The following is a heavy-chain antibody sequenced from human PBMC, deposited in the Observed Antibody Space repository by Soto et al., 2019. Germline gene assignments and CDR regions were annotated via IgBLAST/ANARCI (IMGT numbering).Heavy chain of an antibody. D-gene: IGHD3-3*01. V-gene: IGHV3-66*01. Sequence: EVQLVESGGGVVQPGGSLRLSCAASGFTVSSNYMSWVRQAPGKGLEWVSVIYSGGSTYYADSVRGRFTISRDNSKNTLYLQMNSLRAEDTAVYYCARDVARRDFWSSIDSWGQGTLVTVSS. CDR2: IYSGGST. CDR1: GFTVSSNY. J-gene: IGHJ4*02. CDR3: ARDVARRDFWSSIDS.